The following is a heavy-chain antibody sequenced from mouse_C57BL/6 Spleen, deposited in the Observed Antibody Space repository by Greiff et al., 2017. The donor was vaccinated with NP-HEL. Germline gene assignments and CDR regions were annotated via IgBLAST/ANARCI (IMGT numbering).Heavy chain of an antibody. D-gene: IGHD2-5*01. Sequence: EVKLMESGGGLVQPGGSLKLSCAASGFTFSDYYMYWVRQTPEKRLEWVAYISNGGGSTYYPDTVKGRFTISSDNAKNTLYLQMSRLKSEDTAMYYCARRDYYSNYFDYWGQGTTLTVSS. J-gene: IGHJ2*01. CDR1: GFTFSDYY. CDR2: ISNGGGST. V-gene: IGHV5-12*01. CDR3: ARRDYYSNYFDY.